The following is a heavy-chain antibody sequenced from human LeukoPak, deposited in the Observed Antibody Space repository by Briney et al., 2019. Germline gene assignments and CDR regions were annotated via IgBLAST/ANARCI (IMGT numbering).Heavy chain of an antibody. Sequence: PSETLSLTCIVSGAFITTYSWNWLRQSPGRGLEWIGYFSLGGSGTTSYASSLKSRVTISRDTSKNQLSLKLTSVTAADTAVYYCARWDDSAWAFGTWGPGTLVTVSS. V-gene: IGHV4-59*08. CDR1: GAFITTYS. CDR3: ARWDDSAWAFGT. D-gene: IGHD6-19*01. J-gene: IGHJ5*02. CDR2: FSLGGSGTT.